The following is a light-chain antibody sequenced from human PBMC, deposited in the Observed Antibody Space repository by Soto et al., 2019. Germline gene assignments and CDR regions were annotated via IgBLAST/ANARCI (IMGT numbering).Light chain of an antibody. Sequence: DFQMTQSPSSLSAYVGDRVTITCRSSPSFISYLHCYQQKPCKAPKLLIYAASSLQSVVPSRFSGSGSVTDFTIPISSLQPEDFAPYYSHQRYSTPFTFGPGTKVPI. V-gene: IGKV1-39*01. CDR1: PSFISY. CDR3: HQRYSTPFT. CDR2: AAS. J-gene: IGKJ3*01.